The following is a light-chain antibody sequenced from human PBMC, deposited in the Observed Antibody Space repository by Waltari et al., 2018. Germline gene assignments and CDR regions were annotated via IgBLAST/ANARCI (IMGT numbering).Light chain of an antibody. V-gene: IGKV1-39*01. Sequence: DIQMTQSPSSLSASVGDRVSITCRASQRISYYVNWYQQKPGKAPKLLIHAASSLQSGVPSRFSGSGSGTDFTLTISSLQPEDSATYYCQQGYSAPRTFGQGTKVEI. CDR3: QQGYSAPRT. CDR1: QRISYY. J-gene: IGKJ1*01. CDR2: AAS.